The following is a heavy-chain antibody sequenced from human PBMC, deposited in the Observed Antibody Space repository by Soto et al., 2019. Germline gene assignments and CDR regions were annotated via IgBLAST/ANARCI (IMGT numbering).Heavy chain of an antibody. CDR3: AKEPHVRDPDYDYIWGSYNPPIGTDGQNDDI. J-gene: IGHJ3*02. D-gene: IGHD3-16*01. CDR2: ISAYNGNT. CDR1: GYTFTSYG. V-gene: IGHV1-18*01. Sequence: GASVKVSCKASGYTFTSYGISWVRQAPGQGLEWMGWISAYNGNTNYAQKLQGRVTMTTDTSTSTAYMELRSLRSDDTAVYYCAKEPHVRDPDYDYIWGSYNPPIGTDGQNDDIWGQGTMVTVSS.